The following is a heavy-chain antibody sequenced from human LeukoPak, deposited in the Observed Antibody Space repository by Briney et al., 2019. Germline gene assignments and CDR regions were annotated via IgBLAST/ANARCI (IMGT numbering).Heavy chain of an antibody. D-gene: IGHD1-26*01. Sequence: PSETLSLTCTVSGGSISSSSYYWGWIRQPPGKGLEWIGSIYYSGSTYYNPSLKSRVTISVDTSKNQFSLKLSSVTAADTAVYYCARPLYSSGSYSYWGQGTLVTVSS. CDR1: GGSISSSSYY. CDR3: ARPLYSSGSYSY. CDR2: IYYSGST. V-gene: IGHV4-39*01. J-gene: IGHJ4*02.